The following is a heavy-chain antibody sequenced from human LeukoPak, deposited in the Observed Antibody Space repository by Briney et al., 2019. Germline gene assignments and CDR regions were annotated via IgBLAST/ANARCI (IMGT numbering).Heavy chain of an antibody. CDR3: ARDGSGSYRDYGMDV. V-gene: IGHV4-34*01. Sequence: SETLSLTCAVYGGSFSGYYWSWICQPPGKGLEWIGEINHSGSTNYNPSLKSRVTISVDTSKNQFSLKLSSVTAADTAVYYCARDGSGSYRDYGMDVWGQGTTVTVSS. D-gene: IGHD1-26*01. J-gene: IGHJ6*02. CDR2: INHSGST. CDR1: GGSFSGYY.